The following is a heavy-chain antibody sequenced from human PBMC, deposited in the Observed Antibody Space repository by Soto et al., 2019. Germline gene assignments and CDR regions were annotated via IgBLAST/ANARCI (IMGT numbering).Heavy chain of an antibody. CDR3: TRDASRDSSARGWFDP. Sequence: GGSLRLSCAASGFSFRSFTMNWVRQAAGKGLEWVSTISSNSAYIYYTDALRGRFTLSRDNAKNSLHLQMNSLRAEDTAVYYCTRDASRDSSARGWFDPWGPGTLVTVSS. D-gene: IGHD6-13*01. J-gene: IGHJ5*02. V-gene: IGHV3-21*01. CDR1: GFSFRSFT. CDR2: ISSNSAYI.